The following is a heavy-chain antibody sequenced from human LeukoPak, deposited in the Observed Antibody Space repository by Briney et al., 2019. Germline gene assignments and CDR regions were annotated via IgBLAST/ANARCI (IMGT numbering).Heavy chain of an antibody. CDR3: ARDTQIPYYDFWSGYYTDAFDI. CDR1: GYTVTSYG. V-gene: IGHV1-18*01. CDR2: ISAYNGNT. D-gene: IGHD3-3*01. J-gene: IGHJ3*02. Sequence: GASVKVSCTASGYTVTSYGISWVRQAPGQGLEWMGWISAYNGNTNYAQKLQGRVTMTTDTSTSTAYMELRSLRSDDTAVYYCARDTQIPYYDFWSGYYTDAFDIWGQGTMVTVSS.